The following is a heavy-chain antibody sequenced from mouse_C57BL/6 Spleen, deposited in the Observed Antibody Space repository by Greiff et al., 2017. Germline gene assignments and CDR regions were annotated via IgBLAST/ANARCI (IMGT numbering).Heavy chain of an antibody. CDR2: IYPGSGST. CDR1: GYTFTSYW. V-gene: IGHV1-55*01. D-gene: IGHD3-2*02. J-gene: IGHJ4*01. Sequence: QVQLKQPGAELVKPGASVKMSCKASGYTFTSYWITWVKQRPGQGLEWIGDIYPGSGSTNYNEKFKSKATLTVDTSSSTAYMQLSSLTSEDSAVYYWARSGSSGYEDYARDYWGQGTSVTVSS. CDR3: ARSGSSGYEDYARDY.